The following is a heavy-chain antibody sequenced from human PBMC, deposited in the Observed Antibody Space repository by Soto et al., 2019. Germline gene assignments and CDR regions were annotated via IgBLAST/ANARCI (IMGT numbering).Heavy chain of an antibody. CDR3: AREGKTGTLYY. V-gene: IGHV4-30-4*01. Sequence: SETLSLTCTVSGGSISSGDYYWSWIRQPPGKGLEWIGYIYYSGSTYYNPSLKSRVTISVDTSKNQFSLKLSSVTAADTAVYYCAREGKTGTLYYWGQGTLVTVSS. D-gene: IGHD1-1*01. CDR1: GGSISSGDYY. CDR2: IYYSGST. J-gene: IGHJ4*02.